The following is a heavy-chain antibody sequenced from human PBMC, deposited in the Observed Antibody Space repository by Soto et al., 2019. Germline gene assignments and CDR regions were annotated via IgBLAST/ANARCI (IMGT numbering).Heavy chain of an antibody. V-gene: IGHV4-39*01. CDR2: MYYGGGT. Sequence: SETLSLTCTVSGGSISSLDFYWAWIRQPPGKGLEWIGAMYYGGGTYDSPSLKSRVTISADTSKNQFSLRLTSVTAADTAVYYCATLHRGWXDPWGQGTLVTVSS. J-gene: IGHJ5*02. CDR3: ATLHRGWXDP. CDR1: GGSISSLDFY. D-gene: IGHD2-15*01.